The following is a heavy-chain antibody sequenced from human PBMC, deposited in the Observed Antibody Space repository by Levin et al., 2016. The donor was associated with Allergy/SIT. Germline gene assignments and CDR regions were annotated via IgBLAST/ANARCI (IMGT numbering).Heavy chain of an antibody. Sequence: SETLSLTCTVSGGSISSSSYYWGWIRQPPGKGLEWIGSIYYSGSTYYNPSLKSRVTISVDTSKNQFSLKLSSVTAADTAVYYCATILTRSSYYYYYGMDVWGQGTTVTVSS. CDR3: ATILTRSSYYYYYGMDV. J-gene: IGHJ6*02. CDR2: IYYSGST. V-gene: IGHV4-39*01. D-gene: IGHD3-9*01. CDR1: GGSISSSSYY.